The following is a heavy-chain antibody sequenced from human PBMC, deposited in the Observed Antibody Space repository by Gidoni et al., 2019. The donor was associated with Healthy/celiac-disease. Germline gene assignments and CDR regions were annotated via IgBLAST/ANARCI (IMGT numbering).Heavy chain of an antibody. CDR2: ISGSGGST. D-gene: IGHD2-21*02. Sequence: EVQLLESGGGLVQPGGSLRLSCAASGFTFSSYAMSWVRQAPGKGLAWVSAISGSGGSTYYADSVKGRFTISRDNSKNTLYLQMNSRRAEDTAVYYCAIFSTGPSAGYWGGDCYGSNFDYWGQGTLVTVSS. CDR3: AIFSTGPSAGYWGGDCYGSNFDY. V-gene: IGHV3-23*01. CDR1: GFTFSSYA. J-gene: IGHJ4*02.